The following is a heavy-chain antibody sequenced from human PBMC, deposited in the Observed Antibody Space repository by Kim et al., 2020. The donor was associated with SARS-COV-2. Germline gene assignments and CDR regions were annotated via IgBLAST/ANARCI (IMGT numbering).Heavy chain of an antibody. J-gene: IGHJ6*02. CDR3: ARDSDYYYDGMDV. Sequence: PSRKSRVTRSVDTSKNQFSLKLSTGTAADTAVYYCARDSDYYYDGMDVWSQGTTVTVSS. V-gene: IGHV4-39*07.